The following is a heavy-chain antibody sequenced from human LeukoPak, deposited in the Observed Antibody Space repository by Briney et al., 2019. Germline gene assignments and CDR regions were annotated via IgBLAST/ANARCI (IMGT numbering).Heavy chain of an antibody. Sequence: PGGSLRLSCAASGFTFSYYGMHWVRQAPGKGLAWVAVTWYDGSNKYYADSVKGRFTISSDNSKNTLYLEMNSLRAEDTAVYYCAKSYEEASSSSGPADYWGQGTLVTVSS. CDR1: GFTFSYYG. V-gene: IGHV3-33*06. J-gene: IGHJ4*02. CDR2: TWYDGSNK. D-gene: IGHD6-6*01. CDR3: AKSYEEASSSSGPADY.